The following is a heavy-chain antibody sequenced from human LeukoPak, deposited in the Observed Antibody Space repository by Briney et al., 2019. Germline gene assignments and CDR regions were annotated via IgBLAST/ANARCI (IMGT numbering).Heavy chain of an antibody. V-gene: IGHV1-2*02. D-gene: IGHD1-26*01. CDR1: GYTFTGYY. J-gene: IGHJ4*02. CDR3: ARDLLLRQWSRISGY. Sequence: GASVKVSCKASGYTFTGYYMHWVRQAPGQGLEWMGWINPNSGGTNYAQKFQGRVTMTRDTSISTAYMELSRLRSDDTAVYYCARDLLLRQWSRISGYWGQGTLVTVSS. CDR2: INPNSGGT.